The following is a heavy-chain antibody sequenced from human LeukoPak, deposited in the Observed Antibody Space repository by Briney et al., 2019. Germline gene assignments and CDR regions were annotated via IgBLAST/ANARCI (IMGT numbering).Heavy chain of an antibody. D-gene: IGHD2-2*01. CDR1: GGSISSYY. Sequence: SETLSLTCTVSGGSISSYYWSWIRQPPGKGLEWIGYIYYSGSTNYNPSLNSRVTISVDTSKNRFSLKLSSVTAADTAVYYCAGGGSVSWRKWFDPWGQGTLVTVSS. J-gene: IGHJ5*02. CDR2: IYYSGST. CDR3: AGGGSVSWRKWFDP. V-gene: IGHV4-59*01.